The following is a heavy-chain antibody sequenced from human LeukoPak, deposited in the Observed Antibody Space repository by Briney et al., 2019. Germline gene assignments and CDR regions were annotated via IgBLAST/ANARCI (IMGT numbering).Heavy chain of an antibody. CDR3: ARVPRVTTYYFDY. Sequence: ASVKVSCKASGYTFTDYFIHWVRQAPGQGLEWMGWISAYNGNTNYAQKLQGRVTMTTDTSTSAAYMELRSLRSDDTAVYYCARVPRVTTYYFDYWGQGTLVTVSS. J-gene: IGHJ4*02. CDR2: ISAYNGNT. D-gene: IGHD4-17*01. V-gene: IGHV1-18*04. CDR1: GYTFTDYF.